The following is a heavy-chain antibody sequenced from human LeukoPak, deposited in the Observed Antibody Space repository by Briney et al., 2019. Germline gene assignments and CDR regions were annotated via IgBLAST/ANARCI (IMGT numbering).Heavy chain of an antibody. V-gene: IGHV3-23*01. CDR2: ISGSGGST. Sequence: GGSLRLSCAASGFTFSSYGMSWVRQAPGKGLEWVSAISGSGGSTYYADSVKGRFTISRDNSKNTLYLQMNSLRAEDTAVYFCARAPTWTGYYYYMDVWGKGTTVTVSS. CDR1: GFTFSSYG. CDR3: ARAPTWTGYYYYMDV. D-gene: IGHD3-16*01. J-gene: IGHJ6*03.